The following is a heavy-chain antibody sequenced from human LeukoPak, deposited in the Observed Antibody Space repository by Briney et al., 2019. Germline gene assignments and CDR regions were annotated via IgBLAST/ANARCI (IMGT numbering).Heavy chain of an antibody. J-gene: IGHJ4*02. Sequence: GGSLRLSCAASGFTFSSYSMNWVRQAPGKGLEWVSSISSSSTYIYYADSLKGRFTISRDNAKNSLYLQMNSLRAEDTAVYYCARRIGFRYDYWGQGTLVTVSS. CDR2: ISSSSTYI. D-gene: IGHD6-25*01. CDR3: ARRIGFRYDY. V-gene: IGHV3-21*01. CDR1: GFTFSSYS.